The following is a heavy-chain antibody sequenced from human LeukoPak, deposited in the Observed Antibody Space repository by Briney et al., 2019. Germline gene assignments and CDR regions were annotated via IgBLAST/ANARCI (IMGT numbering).Heavy chain of an antibody. D-gene: IGHD2-2*01. Sequence: SETLSLTCTVSGGSISSSSYYWGWIRQPPGKGLEWIGSIYYSGSTYYNPSLKSRVTISVDTSKNQFSLKLSSVTAADTAVYYCARGRVVVPAARRAGAQYYFDYWGQGTLVTVSS. CDR1: GGSISSSSYY. J-gene: IGHJ4*02. CDR2: IYYSGST. V-gene: IGHV4-39*01. CDR3: ARGRVVVPAARRAGAQYYFDY.